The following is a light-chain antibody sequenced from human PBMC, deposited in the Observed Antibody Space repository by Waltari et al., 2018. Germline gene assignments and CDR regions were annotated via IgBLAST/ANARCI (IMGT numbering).Light chain of an antibody. CDR1: QSITSY. Sequence: DIQMTQSPSSLSASVGDRVTLTCRASQSITSYLKWFLQTPGKAPKLLIYASSSLQSGVPSRFSGSGSETDFTLTISSLQPEDFATYYCQQSYSTPPFTFGPGTKVDIK. V-gene: IGKV1-39*01. CDR3: QQSYSTPPFT. CDR2: ASS. J-gene: IGKJ3*01.